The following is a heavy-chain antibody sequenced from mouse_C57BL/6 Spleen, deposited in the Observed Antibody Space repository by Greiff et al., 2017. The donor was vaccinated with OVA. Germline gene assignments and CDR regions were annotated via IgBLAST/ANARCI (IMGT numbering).Heavy chain of an antibody. CDR1: GYTFTSYW. D-gene: IGHD3-2*02. Sequence: QVQLQQPGAELVRPGTSVKLSCKASGYTFTSYWMHWVKQRPGQGLEWIGVIDPSDSYTNYNQKFKGKATLTVDTSSSTAYMQLSSLTSEDSAVYYWASGSSGYVDYWGQGTTLTVSS. V-gene: IGHV1-59*01. CDR2: IDPSDSYT. CDR3: ASGSSGYVDY. J-gene: IGHJ2*01.